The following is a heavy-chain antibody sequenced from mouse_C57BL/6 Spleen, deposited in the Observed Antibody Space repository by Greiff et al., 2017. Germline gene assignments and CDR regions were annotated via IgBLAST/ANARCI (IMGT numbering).Heavy chain of an antibody. CDR3: ARVLTGTAFDY. J-gene: IGHJ2*01. CDR1: GFTFSSYA. D-gene: IGHD4-1*01. V-gene: IGHV5-4*03. Sequence: EVMLVESGGGLVPPGGSLKLSCAASGFTFSSYAMSWVRQTPDKRLECVATISDSGRYTYYPDNVKGRFTISRDNAKNHLYLRRSHLMSEDTAMYYCARVLTGTAFDYWGQGTTLTVSS. CDR2: ISDSGRYT.